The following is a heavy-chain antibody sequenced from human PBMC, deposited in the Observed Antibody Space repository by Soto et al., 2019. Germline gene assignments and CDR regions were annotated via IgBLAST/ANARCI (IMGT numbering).Heavy chain of an antibody. V-gene: IGHV4-31*03. Sequence: QVQVQESGPGLVKPSQTLSLTCTVSGGSISSGGYYWSWIRQHPGKGLEWIGYIYYSGSTYYNPSLKSRVTISVDTSKNQFSLKLSSVTAADTAVYYCATGICSGGSCYLNAAFDIWGQGTMVTVSS. CDR1: GGSISSGGYY. D-gene: IGHD2-15*01. J-gene: IGHJ3*02. CDR3: ATGICSGGSCYLNAAFDI. CDR2: IYYSGST.